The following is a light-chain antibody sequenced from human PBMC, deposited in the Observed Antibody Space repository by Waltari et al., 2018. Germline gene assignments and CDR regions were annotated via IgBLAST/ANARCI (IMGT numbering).Light chain of an antibody. CDR1: SSDVGGYNY. Sequence: QSALTQPASVSGSPGQSITISCTGTSSDVGGYNYVSWYQQHPAKAPKLMIYEVSNRPSGVSNRFSGSKSGNTASLPISGLQAEDEADYYCSSYTSSSTLVFGTGTKVTVL. CDR2: EVS. J-gene: IGLJ1*01. CDR3: SSYTSSSTLV. V-gene: IGLV2-14*01.